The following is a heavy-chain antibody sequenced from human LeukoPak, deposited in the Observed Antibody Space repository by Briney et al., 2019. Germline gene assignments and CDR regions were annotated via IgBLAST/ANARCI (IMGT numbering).Heavy chain of an antibody. J-gene: IGHJ6*04. CDR3: ARAYPSYDYYGMDV. CDR2: IYYSGST. V-gene: IGHV4-31*03. Sequence: SETLSLTCTVSGGSISSGGYYWSWIRQHPGKGLEWIGYIYYSGSTYYNPSLKSRVTISVDTSKNQFSLKLSSVTAADTAVYYCARAYPSYDYYGMDVWGKGTTVTVSS. CDR1: GGSISSGGYY.